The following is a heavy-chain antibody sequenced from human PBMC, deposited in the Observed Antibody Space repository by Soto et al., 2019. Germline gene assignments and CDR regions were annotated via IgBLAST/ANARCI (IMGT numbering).Heavy chain of an antibody. J-gene: IGHJ4*02. Sequence: SGGSLRLSCAASGFTFTSYAMNWVRQAPGKGLEWVSGITGSGGGTYYADSVRGRFTISRDNSKNTLYLQMSSLRAEDTAVFYCAKAFYGDFLNYYDYWGQGTLVTVSS. V-gene: IGHV3-23*01. D-gene: IGHD4-17*01. CDR2: ITGSGGGT. CDR1: GFTFTSYA. CDR3: AKAFYGDFLNYYDY.